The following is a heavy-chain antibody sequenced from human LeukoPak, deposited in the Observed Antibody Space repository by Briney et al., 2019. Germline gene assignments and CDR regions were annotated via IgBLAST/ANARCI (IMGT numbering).Heavy chain of an antibody. CDR3: ARDRDDSSTYYFRLDP. CDR2: IHYTGTT. CDR1: SDSISSYY. J-gene: IGHJ5*02. V-gene: IGHV4-59*01. Sequence: PSETLSLTCTVSSDSISSYYWSWIRQPPGKGLEWIGYIHYTGTTSYNPSLKSRVPISVDTSKHQFSLTLSSVTAADTAVYYCARDRDDSSTYYFRLDPWGQGTLVTVSS. D-gene: IGHD3-22*01.